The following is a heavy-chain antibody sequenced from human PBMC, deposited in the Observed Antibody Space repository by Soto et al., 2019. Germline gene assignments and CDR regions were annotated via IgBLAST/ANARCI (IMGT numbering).Heavy chain of an antibody. D-gene: IGHD6-13*01. CDR2: INHSGST. CDR1: GGSFSGYY. V-gene: IGHV4-34*01. CDR3: ARGRSCSWYIGSGRDLFDP. J-gene: IGHJ5*02. Sequence: SETLSLTCAVYGGSFSGYYWSWIRQPPGKGLEWIGEINHSGSTNYNPSLKSRVTISVDTSKNQFSLKLSSVTAADTAVYYCARGRSCSWYIGSGRDLFDPWGKGTLVTVSS.